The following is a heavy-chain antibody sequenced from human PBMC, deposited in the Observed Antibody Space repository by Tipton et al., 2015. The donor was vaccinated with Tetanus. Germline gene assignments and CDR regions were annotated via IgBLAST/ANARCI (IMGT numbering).Heavy chain of an antibody. V-gene: IGHV4-34*01. J-gene: IGHJ4*02. D-gene: IGHD5-12*01. CDR3: AGGEVPRTWIRPPMVDY. CDR2: INHSGST. Sequence: GLVKPSETLSLTCAVYGGSFSGYYWSWIRQPPGKGLEWIGEINHSGSTNDNPSLQSRVTISVDTSKNQFSLKLSSVTAADTAVCYCAGGEVPRTWIRPPMVDYWGQGTLVAVSS. CDR1: GGSFSGYY.